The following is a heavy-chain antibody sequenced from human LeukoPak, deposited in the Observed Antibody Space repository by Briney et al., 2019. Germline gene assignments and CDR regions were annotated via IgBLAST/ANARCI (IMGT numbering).Heavy chain of an antibody. CDR3: ARSQYYDSSGYYVFYFDY. D-gene: IGHD3-22*01. Sequence: SETLSLTCTVSGGSVSSGSYYWSWIRQPPGKGLEWIGYIYYSGSTNYNPSLKSRVTISVDTSKNQFSLKLSSVTAADTAVYYCARSQYYDSSGYYVFYFDYWGQGTLVAASS. CDR1: GGSVSSGSYY. CDR2: IYYSGST. J-gene: IGHJ4*02. V-gene: IGHV4-61*01.